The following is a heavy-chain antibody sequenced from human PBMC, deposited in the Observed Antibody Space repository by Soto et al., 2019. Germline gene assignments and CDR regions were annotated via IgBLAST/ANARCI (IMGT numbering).Heavy chain of an antibody. Sequence: SGPTLVKPTQTLTLTCTFSGFSLSTSGVGVGWIRQPPGKALEWLALIYWNDDKRYSPSLKSRLTITKDTSKNQVVLTMTNMDPVDTATYYCAHEVIGIVGATTGFYDYWGQGTLVTVSS. CDR2: IYWNDDK. V-gene: IGHV2-5*01. CDR1: GFSLSTSGVG. J-gene: IGHJ4*02. D-gene: IGHD1-26*01. CDR3: AHEVIGIVGATTGFYDY.